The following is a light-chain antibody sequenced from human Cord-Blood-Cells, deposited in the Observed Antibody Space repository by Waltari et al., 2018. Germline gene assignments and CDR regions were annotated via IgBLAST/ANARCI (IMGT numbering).Light chain of an antibody. CDR2: DVS. V-gene: IGLV2-14*01. CDR3: SSYTSSSTYV. CDR1: SSDVGGYNY. Sequence: QSALTQPASVSGSPGQSITISCTGTSSDVGGYNYVSWYQQHPGKAPKPMLYDVSNRPSGVSNRVSGSKSGNTASLTISGLQAEDEAEYYCSSYTSSSTYVFGTGTKVTVL. J-gene: IGLJ1*01.